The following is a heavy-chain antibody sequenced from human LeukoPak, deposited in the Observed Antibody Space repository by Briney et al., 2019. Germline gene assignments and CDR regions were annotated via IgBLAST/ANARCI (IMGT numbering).Heavy chain of an antibody. CDR3: ARDLTSSSWTEAPPTADY. Sequence: SVKVSCKASGGTFSSYAISWVRQAPGQWLEWMGRIIPILGIANYAQKFQGRVTITADKSTSTAYMELSSLRSEDTAVYYCARDLTSSSWTEAPPTADYWGQGTLVTVSS. V-gene: IGHV1-69*04. J-gene: IGHJ4*02. CDR2: IIPILGIA. CDR1: GGTFSSYA. D-gene: IGHD6-13*01.